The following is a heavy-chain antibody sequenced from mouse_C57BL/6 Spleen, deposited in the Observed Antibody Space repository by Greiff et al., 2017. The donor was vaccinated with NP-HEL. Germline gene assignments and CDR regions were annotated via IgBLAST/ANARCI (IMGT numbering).Heavy chain of an antibody. CDR2: IDPSDSYT. CDR3: AIITTVVATGNY. V-gene: IGHV1-59*01. Sequence: QVQLKQPGAELVRPGTSVKLSCKASGYTFTSYWMHWVKQRPGQGLEWIGVIDPSDSYTNYNQKFKGKATLTVDTSSSTAYMQLSSLTSEDSAVYYCAIITTVVATGNYWGQGTTLTVSS. D-gene: IGHD1-1*01. J-gene: IGHJ2*01. CDR1: GYTFTSYW.